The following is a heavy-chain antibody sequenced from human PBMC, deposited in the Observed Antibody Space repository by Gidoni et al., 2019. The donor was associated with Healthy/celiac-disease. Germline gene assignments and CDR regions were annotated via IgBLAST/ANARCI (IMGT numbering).Heavy chain of an antibody. CDR2: IIPIFGTA. D-gene: IGHD5-18*01. CDR3: AREAMAKNYFDY. CDR1: GGTFSSYA. J-gene: IGHJ4*02. Sequence: QVQLVQSGAEVKKPRSSVKVSCKASGGTFSSYAISWVRQAPGQGLEWMGGIIPIFGTANDAQKFQGRVTITADKSTSTAYMELSSLRSEDTAVYYCAREAMAKNYFDYWGQGTLVTVSS. V-gene: IGHV1-69*06.